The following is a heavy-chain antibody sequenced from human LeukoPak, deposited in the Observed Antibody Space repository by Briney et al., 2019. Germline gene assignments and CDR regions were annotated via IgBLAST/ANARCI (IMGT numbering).Heavy chain of an antibody. Sequence: QPGGSLRLSCATSGFTFTTFWMHWVRQAPGKGLVWVSSISGGGSGGSTYYADSVKGRFTISRDNSKNTLYLQMNSLRAEDTAVYYCAKSGYNRFDYWGQGTLVTVSS. CDR2: ISGGGSGGST. J-gene: IGHJ4*02. CDR3: AKSGYNRFDY. V-gene: IGHV3-23*01. D-gene: IGHD5-24*01. CDR1: GFTFTTFW.